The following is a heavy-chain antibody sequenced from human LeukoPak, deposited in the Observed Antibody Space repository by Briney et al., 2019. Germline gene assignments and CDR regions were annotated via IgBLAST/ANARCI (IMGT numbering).Heavy chain of an antibody. Sequence: GASVNVSCKASGYTFTGYYMHWVRQAPGQGLEWMGWINPDSGGTNYGKKFQGRVTMTRDTSISTVYMEVSRLRSDDTAVYYCARVKEATTATIPDHFQHWGQGTLVTVSS. V-gene: IGHV1-2*02. CDR3: ARVKEATTATIPDHFQH. J-gene: IGHJ1*01. D-gene: IGHD4-17*01. CDR1: GYTFTGYY. CDR2: INPDSGGT.